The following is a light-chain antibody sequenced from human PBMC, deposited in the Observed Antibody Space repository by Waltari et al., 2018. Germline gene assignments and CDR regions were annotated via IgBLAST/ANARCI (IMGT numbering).Light chain of an antibody. CDR2: EVS. CDR1: SSDVGGFNH. V-gene: IGLV2-8*01. CDR3: SSYAGTNNVV. Sequence: QSALTQPPSASGSPGQSVTIPCTATSSDVGGFNHVSWYQQHPGKAPKLMIYEVSKRPSGVPDRFSGSKSGNTASLTVSGLQAEDEGDYYCSSYAGTNNVVFGGGTKLTVL. J-gene: IGLJ2*01.